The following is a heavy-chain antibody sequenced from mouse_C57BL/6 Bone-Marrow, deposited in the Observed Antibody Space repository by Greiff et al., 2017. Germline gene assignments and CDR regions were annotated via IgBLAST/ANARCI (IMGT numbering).Heavy chain of an antibody. Sequence: EVHLVESGGGLVKPGGSLKLSCAASGFTFSDYGMHWVRQAPEKGLEWVAYISSGSSTIYYADTVKGRFTLSRDNAKNTLFLQMTSRRSEDTAMYYCARKEDDGYPYWYFDVWGTGTTVTVSS. CDR1: GFTFSDYG. D-gene: IGHD2-3*01. CDR2: ISSGSSTI. J-gene: IGHJ1*03. CDR3: ARKEDDGYPYWYFDV. V-gene: IGHV5-17*01.